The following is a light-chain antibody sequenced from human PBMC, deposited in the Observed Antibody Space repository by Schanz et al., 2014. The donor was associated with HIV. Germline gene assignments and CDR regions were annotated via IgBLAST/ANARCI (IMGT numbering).Light chain of an antibody. CDR1: QSVSGF. Sequence: EIVLTQSPGTLSLSPGERATLSCRASQSVSGFLAWYQQKPGQAPSLLIYGASIRATGTPDRFSGSGSGTDFTLTISRLEPEDLAVYYCQQRSVFGGGTKVEIK. V-gene: IGKV3D-20*02. J-gene: IGKJ4*01. CDR2: GAS. CDR3: QQRSV.